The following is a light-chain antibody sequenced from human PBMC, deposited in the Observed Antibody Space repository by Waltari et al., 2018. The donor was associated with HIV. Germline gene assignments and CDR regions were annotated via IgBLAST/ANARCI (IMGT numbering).Light chain of an antibody. CDR3: QVWDSSSDQL. V-gene: IGLV3-21*02. J-gene: IGLJ2*01. CDR1: NIGSKN. Sequence: SFVPTQPPSVSVAPGQTARITCGANNIGSKNVHWYQQKSGQAPVLVVYDDVGRPSGIPGRFSGYNSGNTAILTISRVEAGDEADYYCQVWDSSSDQLFGGGTKLTVL. CDR2: DDV.